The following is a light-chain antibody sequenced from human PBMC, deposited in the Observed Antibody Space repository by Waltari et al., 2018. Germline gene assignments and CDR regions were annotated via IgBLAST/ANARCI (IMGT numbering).Light chain of an antibody. CDR3: QQYDTAPAT. V-gene: IGKV3-20*01. CDR2: GAL. Sequence: EIVLTQSPGTLSLSPGTRATPSCKASQSLNIAYVAWYQQRSGQSPRLLIDGALYRAPDIPDRFSGSGSGTDFTRTISRLEPEDFAIYYCQQYDTAPATFGQGTRLEIK. CDR1: QSLNIAY. J-gene: IGKJ2*01.